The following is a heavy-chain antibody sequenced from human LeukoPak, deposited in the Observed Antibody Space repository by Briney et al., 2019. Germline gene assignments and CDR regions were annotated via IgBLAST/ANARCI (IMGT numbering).Heavy chain of an antibody. J-gene: IGHJ6*02. CDR2: ISTDGKST. CDR1: GFTFSNYW. D-gene: IGHD2-2*01. CDR3: VRDYQFIQEV. V-gene: IGHV3-74*01. Sequence: GGSLRLSCVASGFTFSNYWMLWVRQAPGKGLMWVSLISTDGKSTRYAESVKGRFAISRDNAKNALYLQMDILRVEDTALYFCVRDYQFIQEVWGQGTTVTVSS.